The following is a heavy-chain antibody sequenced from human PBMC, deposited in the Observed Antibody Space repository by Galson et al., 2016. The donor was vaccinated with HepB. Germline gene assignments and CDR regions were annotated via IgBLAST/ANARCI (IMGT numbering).Heavy chain of an antibody. V-gene: IGHV1-46*02. CDR1: GYTFNTYN. Sequence: SCKASGYTFNTYNMHWVRQAPGQGLEWMGIIKPSGGNTIYAQKFQDRITMTRDTSTSTVYMELISLRSEDTAVYYCARELDHSFYFAYWGQGTLLTVSS. CDR3: ARELDHSFYFAY. D-gene: IGHD1-14*01. CDR2: IKPSGGNT. J-gene: IGHJ4*02.